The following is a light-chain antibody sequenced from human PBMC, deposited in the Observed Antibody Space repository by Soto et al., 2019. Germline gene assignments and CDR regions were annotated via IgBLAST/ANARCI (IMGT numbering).Light chain of an antibody. Sequence: EIVLTQSTATLSLYPGERATLSCRASQSVSSYLAWYQQKPGQAPRLLIYDASNRATGIPARFSGSGSGTDFTLTISSLEPEDFAVYYCQQRSNCPLTFGGGTKVEIK. CDR1: QSVSSY. CDR3: QQRSNCPLT. V-gene: IGKV3-11*01. CDR2: DAS. J-gene: IGKJ4*01.